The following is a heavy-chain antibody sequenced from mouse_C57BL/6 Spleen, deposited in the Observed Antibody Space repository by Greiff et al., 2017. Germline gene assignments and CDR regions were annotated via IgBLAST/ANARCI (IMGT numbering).Heavy chain of an antibody. J-gene: IGHJ1*03. Sequence: QVQLQQSGAELVRPGASVKLSCKASGYTFTDYYINWVKQRPGQGLEWIARIYPGSGNTYYNEKFKGKATLTADKSSSTAYMQLSSLTSEDSAVXYCARGGPYCGRSYEYFDVWGTGTSVTVSS. D-gene: IGHD1-1*01. CDR1: GYTFTDYY. CDR2: IYPGSGNT. V-gene: IGHV1-76*01. CDR3: ARGGPYCGRSYEYFDV.